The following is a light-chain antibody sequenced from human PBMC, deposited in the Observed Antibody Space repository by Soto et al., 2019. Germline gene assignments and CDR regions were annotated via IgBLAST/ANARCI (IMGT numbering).Light chain of an antibody. Sequence: DIPMTQIPSTLPASVGDTVTIICRASESISSWLAWYQQKPGKAPKLLIYDVSKLRRGVPSRFSGGGSGTEFILTISSLQPEDFAVYFCQQYHDRWTFGQGTKVEVK. CDR2: DVS. V-gene: IGKV1-5*02. CDR1: ESISSW. J-gene: IGKJ1*01. CDR3: QQYHDRWT.